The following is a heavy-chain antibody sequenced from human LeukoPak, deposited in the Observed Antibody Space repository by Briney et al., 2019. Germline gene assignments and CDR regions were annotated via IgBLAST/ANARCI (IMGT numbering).Heavy chain of an antibody. V-gene: IGHV1-2*02. CDR1: GYTFTGYY. CDR3: ARANMVRGVIITF. CDR2: INPNSGGT. D-gene: IGHD3-10*01. Sequence: VSVKVSCKASGYTFTGYYMHWVRQAPGQGLEWMGWINPNSGGTNYAQKFQGRVTMTRDTSISTAYMELSRLRSDDTAVYYCARANMVRGVIITFWGQGTLVTVSS. J-gene: IGHJ4*02.